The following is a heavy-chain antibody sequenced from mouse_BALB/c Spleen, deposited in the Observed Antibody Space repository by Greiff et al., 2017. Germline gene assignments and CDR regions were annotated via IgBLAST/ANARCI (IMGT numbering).Heavy chain of an antibody. Sequence: DVMLVESGGGLVKPGGSLKLSCAASGFTFSSYTMSWVRQTPEKRLEWVATISSGGSYTYYPDSVKGRFTISRDNAKNTLYLQMSSLKSEDTAMYYCTRDGGNYGFAYWGQGTLVTVSA. V-gene: IGHV5-6-4*01. CDR1: GFTFSSYT. CDR3: TRDGGNYGFAY. D-gene: IGHD2-1*01. J-gene: IGHJ3*01. CDR2: ISSGGSYT.